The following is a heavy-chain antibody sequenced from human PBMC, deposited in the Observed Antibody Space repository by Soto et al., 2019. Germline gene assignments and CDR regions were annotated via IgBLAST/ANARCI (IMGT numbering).Heavy chain of an antibody. CDR3: VRVGGSHYFDS. J-gene: IGHJ4*02. CDR2: IDSDGTST. V-gene: IGHV3-74*01. CDR1: GFTFSNYW. Sequence: EVQLVESGGGLVQPGGSLRLSCAASGFTFSNYWIHWVRQAPGKGLVWVSVIDSDGTSTVYADSVNGRFTISRDNARDTLFLQMNSLRVEDTAVYYCVRVGGSHYFDSWGQGTLVTVSS. D-gene: IGHD1-26*01.